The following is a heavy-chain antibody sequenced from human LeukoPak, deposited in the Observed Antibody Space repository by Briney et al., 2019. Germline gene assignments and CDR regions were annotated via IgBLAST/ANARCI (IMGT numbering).Heavy chain of an antibody. CDR3: AKGNWELLWVMYFDY. CDR2: ISGSGGST. CDR1: GFTFSSDA. J-gene: IGHJ4*02. Sequence: GGSLRLSCAASGFTFSSDAMSWVRQAPGQGLEWVSAISGSGGSTYYADSVKGRFTISRDNSKNTLYLQMNSLRAEDTAVYYCAKGNWELLWVMYFDYWGQGTLVTVSS. D-gene: IGHD1-26*01. V-gene: IGHV3-23*01.